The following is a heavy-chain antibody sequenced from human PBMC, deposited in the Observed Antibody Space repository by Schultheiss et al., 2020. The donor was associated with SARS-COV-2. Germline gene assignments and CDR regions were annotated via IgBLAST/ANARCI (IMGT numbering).Heavy chain of an antibody. CDR3: ARDIHYYYYGMDV. V-gene: IGHV4-4*02. CDR2: IYHSGST. CDR1: GGSISSSNW. J-gene: IGHJ6*02. Sequence: TLSLTCAVSGGSISSSNWWSWVRQPPGKGLEWIGEIYHSGSTNYNPSLKSRVTISVDKSKNQFSLKLSSVTAADTAVYYCARDIHYYYYGMDVWGQGTTVTVSS.